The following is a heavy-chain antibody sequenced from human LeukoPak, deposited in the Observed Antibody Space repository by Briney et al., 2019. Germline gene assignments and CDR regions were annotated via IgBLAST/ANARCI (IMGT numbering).Heavy chain of an antibody. V-gene: IGHV3-33*01. CDR2: IWYDGSNK. Sequence: PGGSLRLSWAASGFTFSSYGMHWVRQAPGKGLEWVAVIWYDGSNKYYADSVKGRFTISRDNSKNTLYLQMNSLRAEDTAVYYCARDHEGTPPGVLDYWGQGTLVTVSS. CDR1: GFTFSSYG. D-gene: IGHD1-14*01. CDR3: ARDHEGTPPGVLDY. J-gene: IGHJ4*02.